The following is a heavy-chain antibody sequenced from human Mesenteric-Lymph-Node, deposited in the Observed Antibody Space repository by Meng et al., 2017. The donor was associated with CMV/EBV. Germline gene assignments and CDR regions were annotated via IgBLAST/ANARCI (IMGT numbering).Heavy chain of an antibody. D-gene: IGHD2-2*01. CDR2: INPNSGGT. V-gene: IGHV1-2*02. CDR1: GYTFTGYY. Sequence: ASVKVSCKASGYTFTGYYMHWVRQAPGQGLEWMGWINPNSGGTNYAQKFQGRVTMTRDTSISTAYMELSRLRSEDTAVYYCARAEGRYCSSTSCYRFDYWGQGTLVTVSS. CDR3: ARAEGRYCSSTSCYRFDY. J-gene: IGHJ4*02.